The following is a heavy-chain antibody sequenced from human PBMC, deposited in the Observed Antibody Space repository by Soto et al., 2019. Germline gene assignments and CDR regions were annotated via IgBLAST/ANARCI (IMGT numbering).Heavy chain of an antibody. CDR1: GGSISSSSYY. Sequence: LSLTCTVSGGSISSSSYYWGWIRQPPGKGLEWIGSIYYSGSTYYNPSLKSRVTISVDTSKNQFSLKLSSVTAADTAVYYCARHGYDFWSGYYRAFDYWGQGTLVTVSS. CDR3: ARHGYDFWSGYYRAFDY. CDR2: IYYSGST. D-gene: IGHD3-3*01. V-gene: IGHV4-39*01. J-gene: IGHJ4*02.